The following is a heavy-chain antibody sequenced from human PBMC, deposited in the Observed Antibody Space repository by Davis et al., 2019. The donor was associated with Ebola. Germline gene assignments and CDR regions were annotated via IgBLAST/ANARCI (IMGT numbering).Heavy chain of an antibody. CDR2: IIPILGIA. D-gene: IGHD3-10*01. Sequence: SVKVSCKAFGGTFSSYAISWVRQAPGQGLEWMGRIIPILGIANYAQKFQGRVTITADKSTSTAYMELSSLRSEDTAVYYCARDSSAFWELLFYGMDVWGQGTTVTVSS. CDR3: ARDSSAFWELLFYGMDV. V-gene: IGHV1-69*04. CDR1: GGTFSSYA. J-gene: IGHJ6*02.